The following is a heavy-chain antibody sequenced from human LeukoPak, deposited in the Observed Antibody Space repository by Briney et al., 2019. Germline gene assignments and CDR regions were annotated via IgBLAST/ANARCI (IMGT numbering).Heavy chain of an antibody. V-gene: IGHV3-11*01. D-gene: IGHD6-19*01. CDR3: ARDSEAVAGNFDY. CDR2: ISSSGSTI. CDR1: GLTFSDYY. Sequence: GGSLRLSCAASGLTFSDYYMSWIRQAPGKGLEWVSYISSSGSTIYYADSVKGRFTISRDNAKNTLYLQMNSLRAEDTAVYYCARDSEAVAGNFDYWGQGTLVTVSS. J-gene: IGHJ4*02.